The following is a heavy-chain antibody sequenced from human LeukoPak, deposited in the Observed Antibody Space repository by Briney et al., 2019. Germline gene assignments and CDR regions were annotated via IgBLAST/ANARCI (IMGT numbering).Heavy chain of an antibody. CDR2: INPNSGGT. J-gene: IGHJ6*02. V-gene: IGHV1-2*06. D-gene: IGHD3-3*01. CDR1: GYTFTGYY. Sequence: ASVKVSCKASGYTFTGYYMHWVRQAPGQGLEWMGRINPNSGGTNYAQKFQGRVTMTRDTSISTAYMELSRLRSDDTAVYYCARVPAHSLRFLEWLGSDYYYYYGMDVWGQGTTVTVSS. CDR3: ARVPAHSLRFLEWLGSDYYYYYGMDV.